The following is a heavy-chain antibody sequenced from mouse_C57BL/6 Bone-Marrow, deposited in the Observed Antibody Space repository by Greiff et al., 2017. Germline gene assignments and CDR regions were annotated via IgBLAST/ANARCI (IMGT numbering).Heavy chain of an antibody. CDR2: IYPGDGDT. J-gene: IGHJ1*03. V-gene: IGHV1-82*01. D-gene: IGHD1-2*01. CDR1: GYAFSSSW. CDR3: LPRGYLYWYVDV. Sequence: QVQLQQSGPELVKPGASVKISCKASGYAFSSSWMNWVKQRPGKGLEWIGRIYPGDGDTNYNGKFKGKGTLTADKSSSTAYMQLSSLTSEDSAVYFCLPRGYLYWYVDVWGTGTTVTVSS.